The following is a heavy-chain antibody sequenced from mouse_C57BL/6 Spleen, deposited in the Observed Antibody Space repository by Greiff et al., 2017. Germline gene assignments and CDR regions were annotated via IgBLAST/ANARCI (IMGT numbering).Heavy chain of an antibody. J-gene: IGHJ2*01. CDR1: GFTFSDYG. CDR3: ARTTTVVGNFDD. CDR2: ISSGSSTI. D-gene: IGHD1-1*01. V-gene: IGHV5-17*01. Sequence: EVKLVESGGGLVKPGGSLKLSCAASGFTFSDYGMHWVRQAPEKGLEWVAYISSGSSTIYYADTVTGRFTISRDNAKNTLFLQMTSLRSEDTAMYYCARTTTVVGNFDDWGQGTTLTVSS.